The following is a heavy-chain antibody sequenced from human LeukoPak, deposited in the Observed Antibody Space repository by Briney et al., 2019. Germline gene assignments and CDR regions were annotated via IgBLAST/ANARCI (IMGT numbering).Heavy chain of an antibody. CDR1: GYSFTNYW. CDR3: ARSHGWFGEWGWFDP. Sequence: GESLKISRKGSGYSFTNYWIGWVRQMPGKGLEWMGIIYPGDSDTRYSPSFQGQVTISADKSISTAYLQWSSLEASDTAMYYCARSHGWFGEWGWFDPWGQGTLVTVSS. J-gene: IGHJ5*02. D-gene: IGHD3-10*01. CDR2: IYPGDSDT. V-gene: IGHV5-51*01.